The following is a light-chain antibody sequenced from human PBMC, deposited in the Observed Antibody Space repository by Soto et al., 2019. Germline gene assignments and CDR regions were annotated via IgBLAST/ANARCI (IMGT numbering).Light chain of an antibody. Sequence: QSLLTQPASVSGSPGQSITISCTGTSSDVGGYDYVSWYQQHPDKAPKFMIYEVTNRPSGVSHRFSGSKSGNTASLTISGLQAEDEADYYCSSYTITRTYIFGTGTKV. J-gene: IGLJ1*01. CDR1: SSDVGGYDY. CDR2: EVT. CDR3: SSYTITRTYI. V-gene: IGLV2-14*01.